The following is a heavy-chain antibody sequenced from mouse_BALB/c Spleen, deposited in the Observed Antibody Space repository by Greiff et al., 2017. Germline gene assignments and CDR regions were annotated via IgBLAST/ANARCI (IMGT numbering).Heavy chain of an antibody. CDR3: AITMKNAMDY. D-gene: IGHD1-1*02. Sequence: DVKLVESGPGLVKPSQSLSLTCTVTGYSITSDYAWNWIRQFPGNKLEWMGYISYSGSTSYNPSLKSRISITRDTSKNQFFLQLNSVTTEDTATYYCAITMKNAMDYWGQGTSVTVSS. J-gene: IGHJ4*01. CDR2: ISYSGST. V-gene: IGHV3-2*02. CDR1: GYSITSDYA.